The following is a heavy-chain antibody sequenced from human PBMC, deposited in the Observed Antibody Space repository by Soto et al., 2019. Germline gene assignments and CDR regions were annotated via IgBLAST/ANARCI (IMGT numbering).Heavy chain of an antibody. CDR2: ISWNSGRI. V-gene: IGHV3-9*01. Sequence: GGSLRLSCVASGLSIDDSAMHWVRQVPGKGLEWVSGISWNSGRIGYADSVKGRFTISRDNAKSSLYLQMDSLRPEDTALYYCAKALKAYTVTTYFEHWGRGAQVTVS. CDR1: GLSIDDSA. CDR3: AKALKAYTVTTYFEH. J-gene: IGHJ4*01. D-gene: IGHD4-17*01.